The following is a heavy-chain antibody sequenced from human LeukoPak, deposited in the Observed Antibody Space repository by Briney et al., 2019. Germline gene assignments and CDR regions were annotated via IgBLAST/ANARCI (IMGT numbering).Heavy chain of an antibody. CDR2: ISGSGGST. J-gene: IGHJ4*02. CDR3: AKTAYDSSGYYHYFDY. CDR1: VFTFSSYA. Sequence: GGSLRLSCAASVFTFSSYAMSWVRQAPGKGLEWVSAISGSGGSTYYADSVKGRFTISRDNSKNTLYLQRNSLRAEDTAVYYCAKTAYDSSGYYHYFDYWGQGTLVTVSS. D-gene: IGHD3-22*01. V-gene: IGHV3-23*01.